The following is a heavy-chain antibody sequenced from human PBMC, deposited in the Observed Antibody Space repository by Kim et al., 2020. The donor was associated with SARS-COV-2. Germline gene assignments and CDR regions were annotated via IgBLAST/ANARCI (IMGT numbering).Heavy chain of an antibody. CDR2: INPSGGST. Sequence: ASVKVSCKASGYTFTSYYMHWVRQAPGQGLEWMGIINPSGGSTSYAQKFQGRVTMTRDTSTSTVYMELSSLGSEDKAVYYCAGDPDVVREDIVVVGRWFDPWGQGTLVTVSS. CDR3: AGDPDVVREDIVVVGRWFDP. J-gene: IGHJ5*02. CDR1: GYTFTSYY. V-gene: IGHV1-46*01. D-gene: IGHD2-15*01.